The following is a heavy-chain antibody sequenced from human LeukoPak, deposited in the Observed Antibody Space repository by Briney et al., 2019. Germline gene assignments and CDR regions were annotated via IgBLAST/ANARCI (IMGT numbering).Heavy chain of an antibody. J-gene: IGHJ4*02. CDR3: ATYRQVLLPFES. CDR2: ISGSGGST. V-gene: IGHV3-23*01. D-gene: IGHD2-8*02. CDR1: GGSLGVYT. Sequence: ETLSLTCAVYGGSLGVYTWAGIANPPGKGLKGASAISGSGGSTYYADSVKGRFTISRDNSKSTLSLQMNSLRAEDTAIYYCATYRQVLLPFESWGQGTLVTVSS.